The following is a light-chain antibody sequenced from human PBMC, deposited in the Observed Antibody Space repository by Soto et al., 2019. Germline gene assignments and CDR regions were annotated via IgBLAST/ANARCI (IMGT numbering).Light chain of an antibody. J-gene: IGKJ4*01. CDR3: QQYHDWPPLT. V-gene: IGKV3-15*01. Sequence: EIVMTQSPATLSVSPGESATLSCRASQSVSSNLGWYQQKPGQAPRLLIFDASTRATGVPPRFSGSGYGTEFTLSISSLQSEDFAIYYCQQYHDWPPLTFGGGTRVEI. CDR2: DAS. CDR1: QSVSSN.